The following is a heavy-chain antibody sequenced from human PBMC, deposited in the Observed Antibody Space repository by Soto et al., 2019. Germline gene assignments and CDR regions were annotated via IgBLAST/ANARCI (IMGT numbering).Heavy chain of an antibody. CDR2: INHSGST. CDR3: ARSGNDYSNWFDP. J-gene: IGHJ5*02. Sequence: SDTLSLTWAVYGGSFRGHYWSCIRQPPGKRLEWIGEINHSGSTNYNPSLKRRVTISVDTSKNKFSLKLSSVTAADTAVYYCARSGNDYSNWFDPWGQGTLVTVSS. D-gene: IGHD1-1*01. CDR1: GGSFRGHY. V-gene: IGHV4-34*01.